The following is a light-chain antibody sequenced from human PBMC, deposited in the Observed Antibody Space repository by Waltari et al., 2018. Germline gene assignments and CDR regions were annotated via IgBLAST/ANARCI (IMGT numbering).Light chain of an antibody. J-gene: IGLJ3*02. CDR2: EGS. CDR1: SSDVGSYNL. CDR3: CSYAGSSTWV. V-gene: IGLV2-23*01. Sequence: QSALTQPASASGSPGQSITISCTGTSSDVGSYNLVSWYQQHPGKAPKLMIYEGSKRPSGVSNRFSDSKSGNTASLTISGLQAEDEADYYCCSYAGSSTWVFGGGTKLTVL.